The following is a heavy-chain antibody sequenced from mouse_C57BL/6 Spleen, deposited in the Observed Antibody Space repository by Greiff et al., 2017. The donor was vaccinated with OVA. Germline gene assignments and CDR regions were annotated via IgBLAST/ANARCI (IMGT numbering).Heavy chain of an antibody. J-gene: IGHJ4*01. CDR1: GYTFTSYW. CDR3: ARFAYPAYYAMDY. CDR2: IYPGSGST. Sequence: VQLQQPGAELVKPGASVKMSCKASGYTFTSYWITWVKQRPGQGLEWIGDIYPGSGSTNYNEKFKSKATLTVDTSSSTAYMQLSSLTSEDSAVYDCARFAYPAYYAMDYWGQGTSVTVSS. V-gene: IGHV1-55*01. D-gene: IGHD2-10*01.